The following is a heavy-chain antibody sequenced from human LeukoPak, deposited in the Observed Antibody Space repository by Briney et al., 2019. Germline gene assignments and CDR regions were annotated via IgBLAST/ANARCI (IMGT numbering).Heavy chain of an antibody. J-gene: IGHJ6*03. D-gene: IGHD3-16*02. CDR1: GGSISYFY. CDR3: ARHSDPYDYVWGSYRDYYYMDV. Sequence: SETLSLTCTVSGGSISYFYWSWIRQPAGKGLEWIGRIYTSGSTNYNPSLKSRVTISVDTSKNQFSLKLSSVTAADTAAYYCARHSDPYDYVWGSYRDYYYMDVWGKGTTVTISS. CDR2: IYTSGST. V-gene: IGHV4-4*07.